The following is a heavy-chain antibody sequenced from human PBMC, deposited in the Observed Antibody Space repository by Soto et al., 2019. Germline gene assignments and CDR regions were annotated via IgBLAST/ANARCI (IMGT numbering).Heavy chain of an antibody. D-gene: IGHD3-3*01. CDR1: GGSISSSNW. V-gene: IGHV4-4*02. Sequence: PSETLSLTCAVSGGSISSSNWWSWVRQPPGKGLEWIGEIYHSGSTNYNPSLKSRVTISVDKSKNQFSLKLSSVTAADTAVYYCARGPGTAVSITIFGVVPGGYYGMDVWGQGTTVTVSS. CDR3: ARGPGTAVSITIFGVVPGGYYGMDV. CDR2: IYHSGST. J-gene: IGHJ6*02.